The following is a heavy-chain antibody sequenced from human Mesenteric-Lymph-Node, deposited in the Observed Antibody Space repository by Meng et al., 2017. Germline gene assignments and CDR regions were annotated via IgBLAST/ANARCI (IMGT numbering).Heavy chain of an antibody. CDR2: INPNSGGT. D-gene: IGHD6-13*01. J-gene: IGHJ4*02. CDR1: GYTFTGYY. CDR3: AREEGPSSSWYVDY. V-gene: IGHV1-2*06. Sequence: QVQLVQSGAEVKKTGAPVKVSCKASGYTFTGYYMHWVRQAPGQGLEWMGRINPNSGGTNYAQKFQGRVTMTRDTSISTAYMELSRLRSDDTAVYYCAREEGPSSSWYVDYWGQGTLVTVSS.